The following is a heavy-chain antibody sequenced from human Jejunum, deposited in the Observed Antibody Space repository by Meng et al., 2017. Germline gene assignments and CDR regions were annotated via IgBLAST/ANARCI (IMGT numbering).Heavy chain of an antibody. CDR3: AKAMAAADGSYYFYGMDV. CDR2: ISGTGYTT. D-gene: IGHD6-13*01. Sequence: GESLKISCEGSGFTFSTYAMNWVRQAPGRGLEWVSGISGTGYTTYYADSVKGRVTISRDNSQNTLYLQMHSLRAEDTALYFYAKAMAAADGSYYFYGMDVWGQGTTVTVSS. CDR1: GFTFSTYA. V-gene: IGHV3-23*01. J-gene: IGHJ6*02.